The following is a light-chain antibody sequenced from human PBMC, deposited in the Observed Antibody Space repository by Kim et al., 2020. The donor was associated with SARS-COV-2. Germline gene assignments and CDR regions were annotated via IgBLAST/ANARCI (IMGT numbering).Light chain of an antibody. CDR1: QSIGGW. Sequence: GERVTITCRARQSIGGWLAWYQQKPGKAPKLLIYDASSVESGVPSRFSGSGAGTEFTLTISSLQPDDSATYYCQHHSTYPITFGQGTRLEIK. V-gene: IGKV1-5*01. CDR2: DAS. CDR3: QHHSTYPIT. J-gene: IGKJ5*01.